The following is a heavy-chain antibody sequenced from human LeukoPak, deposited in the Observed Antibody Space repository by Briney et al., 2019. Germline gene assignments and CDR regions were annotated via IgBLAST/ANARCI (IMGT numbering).Heavy chain of an antibody. CDR1: GGTFRSGS. V-gene: IGHV1-69*02. J-gene: IGHJ4*02. CDR2: LVPMPDIT. Sequence: SAKVSCKASGGTFRSGSINWVRQAPGQGLEWMGRLVPMPDITTYSQTFQGRVTITAAKSTSTAYMELSSLTSEDTAVYYCARASDLVTKWGYFDSWGQGSLVIVSS. D-gene: IGHD2-21*02. CDR3: ARASDLVTKWGYFDS.